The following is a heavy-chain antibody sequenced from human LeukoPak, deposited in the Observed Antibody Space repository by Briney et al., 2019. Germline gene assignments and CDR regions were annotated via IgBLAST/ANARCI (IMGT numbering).Heavy chain of an antibody. Sequence: GRSLRLSCAASGFILSQYGFNWVRQAPGKGLEWVSHIRYTSETFYADSVEGRFTISRDHARNSLYLQMNNLRGEDTAIYYCARDAGNSGYGCDLWGQGTLVTVSS. CDR1: GFILSQYG. V-gene: IGHV3-48*01. CDR3: ARDAGNSGYGCDL. D-gene: IGHD5-12*01. J-gene: IGHJ5*02. CDR2: IRYTSET.